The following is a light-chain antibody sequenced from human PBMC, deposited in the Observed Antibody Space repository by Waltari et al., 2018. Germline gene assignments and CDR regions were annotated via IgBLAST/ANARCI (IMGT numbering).Light chain of an antibody. Sequence: QSVLTQPPSVSGAPGQRVTISCTGTSSNIGAGYDVHWYQQLPGKAPQLLIYSNSNRPSGVPDRFSGSKSGTSASLAITGLQAEDEADYYCQSYDSSLSGSWVFGGGTKLTVL. J-gene: IGLJ3*02. V-gene: IGLV1-40*01. CDR3: QSYDSSLSGSWV. CDR2: SNS. CDR1: SSNIGAGYD.